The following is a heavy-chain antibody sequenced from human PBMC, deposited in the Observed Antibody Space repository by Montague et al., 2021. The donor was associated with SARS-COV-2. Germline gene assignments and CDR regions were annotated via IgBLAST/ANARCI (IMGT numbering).Heavy chain of an antibody. J-gene: IGHJ6*02. CDR2: IYNSGTT. CDR3: ARSGLPTSLAGYGKGRDV. D-gene: IGHD5-18*01. Sequence: SETLSLTCTVTGGSISSSGHYWGWIRQPPGKGLEWIGTIYNSGTTYYNPSLKSRVTISVDPSKNQFSLKLTSVTAADTAVYYCARSGLPTSLAGYGKGRDVGGQGTTVIVSS. CDR1: GGSISSSGHY. V-gene: IGHV4-39*07.